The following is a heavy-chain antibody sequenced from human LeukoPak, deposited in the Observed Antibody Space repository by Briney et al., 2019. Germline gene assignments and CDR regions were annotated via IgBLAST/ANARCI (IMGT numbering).Heavy chain of an antibody. Sequence: ASVKVSCKASDYTFTSYGISWVRQAPGQGLEWMGWISAYNGNTNYAQKLQGRVTMTTDTSTSTAYMELRSLRSDDTAVYYCARGYDILTGYSDLDYWGQGTLVTVSS. D-gene: IGHD3-9*01. CDR3: ARGYDILTGYSDLDY. J-gene: IGHJ4*02. CDR1: DYTFTSYG. V-gene: IGHV1-18*01. CDR2: ISAYNGNT.